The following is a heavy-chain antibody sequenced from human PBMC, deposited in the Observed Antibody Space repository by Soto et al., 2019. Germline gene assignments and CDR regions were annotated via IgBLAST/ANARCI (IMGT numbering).Heavy chain of an antibody. D-gene: IGHD3-9*01. CDR3: TPDGGSRDWLTVN. CDR2: ITGGGDNT. V-gene: IGHV3-23*01. CDR1: GFTFTSYA. J-gene: IGHJ4*02. Sequence: EVQLLESGGDLVQPGGSLRLSCAASGFTFTSYAMSWIRQAPGKGLEWVSAITGGGDNTYYADSVKGRFTISRDNSKNSLYLQMNSRRAEDTAFYYCTPDGGSRDWLTVNWGQGTLVTVSS.